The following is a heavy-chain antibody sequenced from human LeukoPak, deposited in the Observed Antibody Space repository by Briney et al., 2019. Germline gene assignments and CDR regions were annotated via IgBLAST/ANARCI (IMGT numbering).Heavy chain of an antibody. J-gene: IGHJ4*02. Sequence: GRSLRLSCAASGFTFSSYAMHWVRQAPGKGLEWVAVISYDGSNKYYADSVKGRFTISRDNSKNTLYLQMNSLRAEDTAVYYCAREKWLILDYWGQGTLVTVSS. D-gene: IGHD5-12*01. V-gene: IGHV3-30*04. CDR2: ISYDGSNK. CDR1: GFTFSSYA. CDR3: AREKWLILDY.